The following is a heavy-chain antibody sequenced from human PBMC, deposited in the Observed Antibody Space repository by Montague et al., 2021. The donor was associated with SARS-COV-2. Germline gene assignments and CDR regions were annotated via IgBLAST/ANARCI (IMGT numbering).Heavy chain of an antibody. V-gene: IGHV4-4*07. CDR1: GGSISGYY. CDR3: ARGMAPEGRWLDS. D-gene: IGHD2-2*01. CDR2: IFFGAST. J-gene: IGHJ5*01. Sequence: SETLSLTCSVSGGSISGYYWNWVRQAAGKRLEWIGRIFFGASTDYNPSLMSRFSLSGDKSKNQFSLKVTSVTAADTAIYYCARGMAPEGRWLDSWGHGMLVTVSS.